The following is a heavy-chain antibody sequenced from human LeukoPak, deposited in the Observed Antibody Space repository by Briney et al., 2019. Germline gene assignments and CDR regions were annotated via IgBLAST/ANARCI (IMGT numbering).Heavy chain of an antibody. CDR2: ISGRGGGT. D-gene: IGHD3-10*01. Sequence: GGSLRLSCAASGFTFSNYAMSWVRQAPGKGLEWVSGISGRGGGTYYADSVKGRFTISRDNSKNTLSVQMNGLRAEDTAVYYCAKDQHGSGNYRFDSWGQGTLVTVSS. CDR1: GFTFSNYA. V-gene: IGHV3-23*01. J-gene: IGHJ4*02. CDR3: AKDQHGSGNYRFDS.